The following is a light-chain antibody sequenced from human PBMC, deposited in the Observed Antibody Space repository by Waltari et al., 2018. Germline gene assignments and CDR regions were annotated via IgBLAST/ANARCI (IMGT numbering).Light chain of an antibody. Sequence: SYELTQPPSVSVSPGQTARITCSGDVLPKNYAFWYQQKSGQAPFLVIYEDNRRPPGTSARFSGSSSGTRATLSVSGAHVEDAGVYYCFSPDSSGDPPVFGGGTKLTVL. CDR2: EDN. V-gene: IGLV3-10*01. J-gene: IGLJ3*02. CDR1: VLPKNY. CDR3: FSPDSSGDPPV.